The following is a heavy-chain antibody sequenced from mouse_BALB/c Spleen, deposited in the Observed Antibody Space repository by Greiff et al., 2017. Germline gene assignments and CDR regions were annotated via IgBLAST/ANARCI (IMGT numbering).Heavy chain of an antibody. V-gene: IGHV7-1*02. J-gene: IGHJ4*01. CDR2: SRNKANDYTT. Sequence: EVNVVESGGGLVQPGGSLRLSCATSGFTFSDFYMEWVRQPPGKRLEWIAASRNKANDYTTEYSASVKGRFIVSRDTSQSILYLQMNALRAEDTAIYYCARAPYAMDYWGQGTSVTVSS. CDR3: ARAPYAMDY. CDR1: GFTFSDFY.